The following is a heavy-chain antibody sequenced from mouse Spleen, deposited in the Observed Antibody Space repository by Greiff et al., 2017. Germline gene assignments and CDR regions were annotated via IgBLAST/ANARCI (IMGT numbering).Heavy chain of an antibody. CDR3: ARDEGYYEGY. V-gene: IGHV1-72*01. CDR2: LDPNRGGT. J-gene: IGHJ4*01. D-gene: IGHD2-3*01. Sequence: QVQLQQPGAELVKPGASVKLSCKASGYTFTSYWMHWVKQRPGRGLEWIGRLDPNRGGTKYNEKFKSKATLTVDKPSSTAYMQLSSLTSEEDAVYDSARDEGYYEGYWGQGTSVTVSS. CDR1: GYTFTSYW.